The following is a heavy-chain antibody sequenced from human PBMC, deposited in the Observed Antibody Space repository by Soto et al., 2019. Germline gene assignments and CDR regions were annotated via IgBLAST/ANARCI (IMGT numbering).Heavy chain of an antibody. J-gene: IGHJ4*02. V-gene: IGHV1-69*13. Sequence: SVKVSCKASGYTFTNYGISWVRQAPGQGLEWMGGIIPIFGTANYAQKFQGRVTITADESTSTAYMELRSLRSDDTAVYYCARDSLATFGVDYWGQGTLVTVSS. CDR3: ARDSLATFGVDY. CDR2: IIPIFGTA. CDR1: GYTFTNYG. D-gene: IGHD3-16*01.